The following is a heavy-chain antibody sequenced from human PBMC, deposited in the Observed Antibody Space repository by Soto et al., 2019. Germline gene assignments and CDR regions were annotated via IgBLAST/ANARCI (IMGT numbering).Heavy chain of an antibody. V-gene: IGHV1-69*13. Sequence: SVKVSCKASGGTFSSYAISWVRQAPGQGLEWMGGIIPIFGTANYAQKFQGRVTITADESTSTAYMELSSLRSEDTAVYYCARDSVFIVWGSGPASENYYYYGMDVWGQGTTVTVSS. CDR2: IIPIFGTA. CDR1: GGTFSSYA. CDR3: ARDSVFIVWGSGPASENYYYYGMDV. D-gene: IGHD3-16*01. J-gene: IGHJ6*02.